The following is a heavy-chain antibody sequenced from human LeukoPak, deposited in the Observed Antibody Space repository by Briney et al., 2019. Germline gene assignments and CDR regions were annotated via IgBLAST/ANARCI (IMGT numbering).Heavy chain of an antibody. CDR2: FSGSGGST. CDR3: AKGASIVVVIYYFDY. V-gene: IGHV3-23*01. Sequence: GGSLRLSCAASGFTFSSYAMSWVRQAPGKGLEWVSAFSGSGGSTYYADSVKGRFTISRDNSKNTLYLQMNSLRAEDTAVYYCAKGASIVVVIYYFDYWGQGTLVTVSS. J-gene: IGHJ4*02. CDR1: GFTFSSYA. D-gene: IGHD3-22*01.